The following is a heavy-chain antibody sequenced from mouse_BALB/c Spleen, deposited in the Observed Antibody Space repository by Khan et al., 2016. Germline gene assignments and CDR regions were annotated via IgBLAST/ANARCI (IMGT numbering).Heavy chain of an antibody. CDR1: GYSITSDYA. CDR3: ARSDYGYKDARDY. Sequence: EVQLQESGPGLVKPSQSLSLTCTVTGYSITSDYAWNWIRQFPGNRLEWMGYISYSGSTSYNPSLHSRISITRDTSKNKFFLQLNSVTSEDTATYYCARSDYGYKDARDYWGQGTSVTVSS. V-gene: IGHV3-2*02. J-gene: IGHJ4*01. D-gene: IGHD1-1*01. CDR2: ISYSGST.